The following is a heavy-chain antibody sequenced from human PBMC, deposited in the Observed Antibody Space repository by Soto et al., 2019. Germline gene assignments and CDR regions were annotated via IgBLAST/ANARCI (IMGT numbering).Heavy chain of an antibody. CDR3: AREDYDILTGYYKGWFDP. J-gene: IGHJ5*02. Sequence: QVQLVQSGAEVKKPGSSVKVSCKASGGTFSSYTISWVRQAPGQGLEWMGRIIPILGIANYAQKFQGRVTITADKSTSTAYMELSSLRSEDTAVYYCAREDYDILTGYYKGWFDPWGQGTLFTVSS. CDR2: IIPILGIA. D-gene: IGHD3-9*01. V-gene: IGHV1-69*08. CDR1: GGTFSSYT.